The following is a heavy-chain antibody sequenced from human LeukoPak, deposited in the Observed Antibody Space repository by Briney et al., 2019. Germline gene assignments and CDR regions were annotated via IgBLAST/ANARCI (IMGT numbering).Heavy chain of an antibody. D-gene: IGHD4-17*01. V-gene: IGHV5-51*01. CDR3: ARHGGPYEYGDPGDY. J-gene: IGHJ4*02. CDR2: IYPGNSHT. CDR1: GYRFSNYW. Sequence: GESLKISCKGSGYRFSNYWIGWVRQMPGKGLEWMAIIYPGNSHTAYSPPFQGQVAISADKSLSTAYLQWSSLKASDTAMYYCARHGGPYEYGDPGDYWGQGTLVTVSS.